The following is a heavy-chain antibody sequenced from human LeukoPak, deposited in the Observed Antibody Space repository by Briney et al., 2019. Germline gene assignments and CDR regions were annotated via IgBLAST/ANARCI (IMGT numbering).Heavy chain of an antibody. Sequence: GASVKVSCKTSGYTFTSYDINWVRQATGQGLEWMGWMNPNSGNTGYAQKFQGRVTMTEDTSTDTAYMELSSLRSEDTAVYYCATLDGFYGSDYWGQGTLVTVSS. CDR3: ATLDGFYGSDY. D-gene: IGHD3-10*01. CDR2: MNPNSGNT. V-gene: IGHV1-8*01. CDR1: GYTFTSYD. J-gene: IGHJ4*02.